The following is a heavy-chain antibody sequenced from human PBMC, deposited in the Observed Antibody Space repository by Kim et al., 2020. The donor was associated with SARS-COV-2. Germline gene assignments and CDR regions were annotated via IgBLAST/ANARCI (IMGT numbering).Heavy chain of an antibody. D-gene: IGHD2-21*02. CDR3: ARDPAWVTTFDY. J-gene: IGHJ4*02. V-gene: IGHV3-30*01. Sequence: YYADSVKGRFTNSRDNSKNTLYLQMNSLRAEDTAVYYCARDPAWVTTFDYWGQGTLVTVSS.